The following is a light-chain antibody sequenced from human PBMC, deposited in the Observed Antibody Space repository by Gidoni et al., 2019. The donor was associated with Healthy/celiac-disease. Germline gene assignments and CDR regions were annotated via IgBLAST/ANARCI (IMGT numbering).Light chain of an antibody. CDR2: EVS. CDR1: SSDVGGYNY. J-gene: IGLJ1*01. Sequence: SGSGSPGQSITISCTGTSSDVGGYNYVSWYQQHPGKAPKLMIYEVSNRPSGVSNRFSGSKSGNTASLTISGLQAEDEADYYCSSYTSSSTLYVFGTGTKVTVL. V-gene: IGLV2-14*01. CDR3: SSYTSSSTLYV.